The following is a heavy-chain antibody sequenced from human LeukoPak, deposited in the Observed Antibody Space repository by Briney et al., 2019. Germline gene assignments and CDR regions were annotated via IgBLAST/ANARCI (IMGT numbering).Heavy chain of an antibody. Sequence: GGSLRLSCAASGFTFSSYSMNWVRQAPGKGLEWVSVIYSGGNTYYADSVKGRFTISRDNSKNTLYLQMNSLRAEDTAVYYCARDRPYYDILTGYYIGEAFDIWGQGTMVTVSS. V-gene: IGHV3-53*01. D-gene: IGHD3-9*01. J-gene: IGHJ3*02. CDR1: GFTFSSYS. CDR3: ARDRPYYDILTGYYIGEAFDI. CDR2: IYSGGNT.